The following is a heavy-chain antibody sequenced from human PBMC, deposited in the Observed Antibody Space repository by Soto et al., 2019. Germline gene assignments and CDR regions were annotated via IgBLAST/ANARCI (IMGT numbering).Heavy chain of an antibody. V-gene: IGHV1-18*01. J-gene: IGHJ6*02. CDR2: INTYDGNT. CDR3: ARGYIVLVPAAMSPYGMDV. CDR1: GYTFTRYG. D-gene: IGHD2-2*01. Sequence: ASVKVSCKASGYTFTRYGIGWARQAPGQGLEWMGWINTYDGNTNYAQNVQGRVTLTTDTSTSTAYMELRSLRSDDTAVYYCARGYIVLVPAAMSPYGMDVWGQGTLVTVSS.